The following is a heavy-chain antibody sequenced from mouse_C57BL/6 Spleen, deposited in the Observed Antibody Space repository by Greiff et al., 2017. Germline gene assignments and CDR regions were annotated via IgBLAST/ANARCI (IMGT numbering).Heavy chain of an antibody. CDR1: GYAFSSSW. V-gene: IGHV1-82*01. Sequence: VQLQQSGPELVKPGASVKISCKASGYAFSSSWMNWVKQRPGKGLEWIGRIYPGDGDTNYNGKFKGKATLTADKYSSTAYTQLSSLTSEDSAVYFCAMPQKGNYGEGGDFDVWGTGTTVTVSA. J-gene: IGHJ1*03. CDR2: IYPGDGDT. CDR3: AMPQKGNYGEGGDFDV. D-gene: IGHD1-2*01.